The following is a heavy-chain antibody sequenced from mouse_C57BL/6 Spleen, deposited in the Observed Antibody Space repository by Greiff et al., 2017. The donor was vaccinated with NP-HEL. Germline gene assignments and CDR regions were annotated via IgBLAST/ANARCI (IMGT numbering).Heavy chain of an antibody. Sequence: VQLQQPGAELVRPGSSVKLSCKASGYTFTSYWMDWVKQRPGQGLEWIGNIYPSDSETHYNQKFKDKATLTVDKSSSTAYMQLSSLTSEDSAVYYCARYGFYWYFDVWGTGTTVTVSS. D-gene: IGHD1-1*01. CDR2: IYPSDSET. CDR3: ARYGFYWYFDV. V-gene: IGHV1-61*01. J-gene: IGHJ1*03. CDR1: GYTFTSYW.